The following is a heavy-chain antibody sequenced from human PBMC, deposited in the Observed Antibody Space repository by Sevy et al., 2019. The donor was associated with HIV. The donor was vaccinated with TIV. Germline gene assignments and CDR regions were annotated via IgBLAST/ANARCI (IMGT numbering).Heavy chain of an antibody. CDR2: IYYSGST. CDR1: GGSTSSSSYY. D-gene: IGHD2-15*01. Sequence: SETLSLTCTVSGGSTSSSSYYWGWIRQPPGKGLEWIGSIYYSGSTYYNPSLKSRVTISVDTSKNQFSLKLSSVTAADTAVYYCARTTSGGSCCTIDYWGQGTLVTVSS. CDR3: ARTTSGGSCCTIDY. J-gene: IGHJ4*02. V-gene: IGHV4-39*01.